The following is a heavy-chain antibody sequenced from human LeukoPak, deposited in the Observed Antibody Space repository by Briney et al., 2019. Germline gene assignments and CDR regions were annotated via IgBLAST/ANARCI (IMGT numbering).Heavy chain of an antibody. J-gene: IGHJ6*02. CDR2: IDTAGDT. CDR1: GFTFSSYD. V-gene: IGHV3-13*01. CDR3: ARGRGISSGWVPRTGLYAMDV. D-gene: IGHD6-19*01. Sequence: GGSLRLSCAASGFTFSSYDMHWVRQATGEGLEWVSAIDTAGDTYYPGSVKGRFTISRENGKNSLYLQMNSLRAGDTAVYYCARGRGISSGWVPRTGLYAMDVWGHGTTVTVSS.